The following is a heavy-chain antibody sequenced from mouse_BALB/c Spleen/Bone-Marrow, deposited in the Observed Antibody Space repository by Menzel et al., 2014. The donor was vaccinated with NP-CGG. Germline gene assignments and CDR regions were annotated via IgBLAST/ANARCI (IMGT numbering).Heavy chain of an antibody. J-gene: IGHJ2*01. CDR3: ARSRTGTYFDY. D-gene: IGHD4-1*01. CDR2: INPSTGYT. V-gene: IGHV1-7*01. CDR1: GYTFTSYW. Sequence: QVQLQQSGADLVKPGASVKMSCKASGYTFTSYWMHWVKQRPGQGLEWIGYINPSTGYTEYNQKFKDKATLTADKSSSTAYMQLSSLTSEDSAVYYCARSRTGTYFDYWGQGTTLTVSS.